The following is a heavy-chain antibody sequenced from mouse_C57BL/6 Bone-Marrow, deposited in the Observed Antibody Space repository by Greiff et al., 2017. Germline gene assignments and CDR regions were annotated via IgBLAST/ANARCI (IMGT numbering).Heavy chain of an antibody. CDR3: ARHGYYDYDDYYAMDY. Sequence: EVKLMESGGGLVQPGGSLKLSCAASGFTFSDYGMAWVRQAPRKGPEWVAFISNLAYSIYYADTVTGRFTISRENAKNTLYLEMSRLRSEDTAMYYCARHGYYDYDDYYAMDYWGQGTSVTGSS. CDR2: ISNLAYSI. V-gene: IGHV5-15*01. J-gene: IGHJ4*01. D-gene: IGHD2-4*01. CDR1: GFTFSDYG.